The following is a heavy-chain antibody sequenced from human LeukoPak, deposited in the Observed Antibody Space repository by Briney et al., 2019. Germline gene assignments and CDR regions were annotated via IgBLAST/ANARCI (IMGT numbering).Heavy chain of an antibody. V-gene: IGHV4-59*01. CDR3: AGIRGDCSSTSCYPYYFDY. Sequence: SETLSLTCTVSGGSISSYYWSWIRQPPGKGLEWIGYIYYSGSTNYNPSLKSRVTISVDTSKNQFSLKLSSVTAADTAVYYCAGIRGDCSSTSCYPYYFDYWGQEPWSPPPQ. CDR1: GGSISSYY. CDR2: IYYSGST. J-gene: IGHJ4*01. D-gene: IGHD2-2*01.